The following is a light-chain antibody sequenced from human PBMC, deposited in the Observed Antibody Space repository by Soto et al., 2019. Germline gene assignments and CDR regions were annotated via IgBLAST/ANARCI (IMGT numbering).Light chain of an antibody. CDR1: QSISDT. CDR2: SAS. J-gene: IGKJ1*01. CDR3: QQYGSSPPVT. Sequence: EIVMTHAPSTLSLSPVGRATLSCRASQSISDTLAWYQQKPGQAPRLLIYSASRGATGFPARFSGSGSGTDFTLTISRLEPEDFAVYYCQQYGSSPPVTFGQGTKVDIK. V-gene: IGKV3-20*01.